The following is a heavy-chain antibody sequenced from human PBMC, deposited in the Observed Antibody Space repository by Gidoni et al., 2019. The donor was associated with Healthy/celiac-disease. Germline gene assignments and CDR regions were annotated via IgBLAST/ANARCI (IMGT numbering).Heavy chain of an antibody. Sequence: QVQLQESGPGLVKPSGTLSLTCPVSGGSISSSNWWSWVRQPPGKGLEWLGEIYHSGSTNYNPSLKSRVTISVDKFKNQFSLKLSSVTAADTAVYYCARDYYDSSGSGNWYFDLWGRGTLVTVSS. CDR2: IYHSGST. V-gene: IGHV4-4*02. CDR3: ARDYYDSSGSGNWYFDL. J-gene: IGHJ2*01. D-gene: IGHD3-22*01. CDR1: GGSISSSNW.